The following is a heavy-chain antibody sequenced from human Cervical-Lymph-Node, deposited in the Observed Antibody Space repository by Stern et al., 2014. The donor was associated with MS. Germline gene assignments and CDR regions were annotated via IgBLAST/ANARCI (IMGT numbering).Heavy chain of an antibody. CDR2: IIPIFGTA. J-gene: IGHJ4*02. Sequence: VQLVESGAEVKKPGSSGKVSCKASGGTFSSYAISWVRQAPGQGLEWLGGIIPIFGTANYAQKFQGRVTITADESTSTAYMELSSLRSEDTAVYYCARETSYGYIVVDYWGQGTLVTVSS. CDR3: ARETSYGYIVVDY. V-gene: IGHV1-69*01. D-gene: IGHD5-18*01. CDR1: GGTFSSYA.